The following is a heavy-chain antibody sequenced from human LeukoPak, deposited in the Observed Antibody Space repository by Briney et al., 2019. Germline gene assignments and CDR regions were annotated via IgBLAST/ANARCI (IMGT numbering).Heavy chain of an antibody. CDR1: GFTFSSYA. CDR3: AREDRMSIAARGRYYYYYMDV. D-gene: IGHD6-6*01. V-gene: IGHV3-30-3*01. CDR2: ISYDGSNK. Sequence: GGSLRLSCAASGFTFSSYAMHWVRQAPGKGLEWVAVISYDGSNKYYADSVKGRFTISRDNAKNSLYLQMNSLRAEDTAVYYCAREDRMSIAARGRYYYYYMDVWGKGTTVTVSS. J-gene: IGHJ6*03.